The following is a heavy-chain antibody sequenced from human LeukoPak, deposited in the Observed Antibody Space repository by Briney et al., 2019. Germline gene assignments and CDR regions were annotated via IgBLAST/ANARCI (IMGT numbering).Heavy chain of an antibody. CDR3: ASERGYSYGLVY. D-gene: IGHD5-18*01. V-gene: IGHV3-48*03. CDR1: GFTFSSYE. CDR2: ISSSGSTI. Sequence: GGSLRLSCAASGFTFSSYEMNWVRQAPGKGLEWVSYISSSGSTIYYADSVKGRFTISRDNAKNSLYLQMNSLRAEDTAAYYCASERGYSYGLVYWGQGTLVTVSS. J-gene: IGHJ4*02.